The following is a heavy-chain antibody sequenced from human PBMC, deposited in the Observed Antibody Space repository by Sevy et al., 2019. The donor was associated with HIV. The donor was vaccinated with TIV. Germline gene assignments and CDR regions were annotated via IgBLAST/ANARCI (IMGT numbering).Heavy chain of an antibody. CDR2: IIPIFGTA. V-gene: IGHV1-69*13. CDR1: GGTFSSYA. CDR3: ARERFPPPYCGGDCYRSYYYYGMDV. Sequence: ASVKVSCKASGGTFSSYAISWVRQAPGQGLEWMGGIIPIFGTANYAQKFQGRVTITADESTRTAYMELSSLRSEDTAGYYCARERFPPPYCGGDCYRSYYYYGMDVWGQGTTVTVSS. D-gene: IGHD2-21*02. J-gene: IGHJ6*02.